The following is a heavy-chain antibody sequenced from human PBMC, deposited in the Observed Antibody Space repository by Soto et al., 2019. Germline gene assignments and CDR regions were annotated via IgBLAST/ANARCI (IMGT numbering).Heavy chain of an antibody. CDR1: GFIFSSYA. V-gene: IGHV3-23*01. CDR3: AKMTAYSGAYRAAFDV. J-gene: IGHJ3*01. D-gene: IGHD1-26*01. CDR2: VSGKSRST. Sequence: EVQLLESGRVSVQAGESLRLSCPASGFIFSSYAMCWFRQVPGRGLEWVSAVSGKSRSTWYADSAKGPFTVPRDNFKNKLKLQMDSLRVGDTAVDYCAKMTAYSGAYRAAFDVWGQGTSVTVAS.